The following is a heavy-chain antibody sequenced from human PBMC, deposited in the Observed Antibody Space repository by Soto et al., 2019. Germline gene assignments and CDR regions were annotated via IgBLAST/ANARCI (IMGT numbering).Heavy chain of an antibody. CDR2: IYYSGST. D-gene: IGHD5-18*01. CDR3: ARDRGYSYGYPDAFDI. CDR1: GGSISSGGYY. Sequence: QVQLQESGPGLVKPSQTLSLTCTVSGGSISSGGYYWSWIRQHPGKGLEWIGYIYYSGSTYYNPSLKSRVTISVDTSKSQFALKLSSVTAADTAVYYCARDRGYSYGYPDAFDIWGQGTMVTVSS. J-gene: IGHJ3*02. V-gene: IGHV4-31*03.